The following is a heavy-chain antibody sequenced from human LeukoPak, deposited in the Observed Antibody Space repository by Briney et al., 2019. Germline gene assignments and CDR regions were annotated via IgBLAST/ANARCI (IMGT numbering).Heavy chain of an antibody. CDR3: AKRGDYAFHVDY. J-gene: IGHJ4*02. CDR2: ISGSGGST. Sequence: PGGSLRLSCAASGFTFSSYAMSWVRQAPGKGLEWVSAISGSGGSTYYADSVKGRFAISRDNSKNTLYLQMNSLRAEDTAVYYCAKRGDYAFHVDYWGQGTLVTVSS. D-gene: IGHD4-17*01. V-gene: IGHV3-23*01. CDR1: GFTFSSYA.